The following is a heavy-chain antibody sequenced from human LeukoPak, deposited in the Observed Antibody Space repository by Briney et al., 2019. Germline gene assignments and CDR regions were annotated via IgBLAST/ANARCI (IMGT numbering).Heavy chain of an antibody. D-gene: IGHD5-12*01. V-gene: IGHV5-51*01. Sequence: GESLKISCTGSGYSFSSYWIGWVRQMPGKGLEWMGIIHPADSDTRYSPSFQGQVTISADKSISTAYLQWSSLKASDTAMYYCARRSVDIVATYAFDIWGQGTMVTVSS. J-gene: IGHJ3*02. CDR2: IHPADSDT. CDR3: ARRSVDIVATYAFDI. CDR1: GYSFSSYW.